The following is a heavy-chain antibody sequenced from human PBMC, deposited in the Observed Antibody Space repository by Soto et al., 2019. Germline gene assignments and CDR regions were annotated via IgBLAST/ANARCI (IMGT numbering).Heavy chain of an antibody. CDR2: IDHGGST. CDR3: ARVGGYSYHLYGMDV. D-gene: IGHD5-18*01. V-gene: IGHV4-34*01. CDR1: GGSFSGYY. Sequence: QVQLQQWGAGLLKPSETLSLTCAVYGGSFSGYYWSWIRQPPGKGLEWIGEIDHGGSTNYNPSLESRVTISFDTSRNQFSLKRKSVTAADTAVYFCARVGGYSYHLYGMDVWGQGTTVTVSS. J-gene: IGHJ6*02.